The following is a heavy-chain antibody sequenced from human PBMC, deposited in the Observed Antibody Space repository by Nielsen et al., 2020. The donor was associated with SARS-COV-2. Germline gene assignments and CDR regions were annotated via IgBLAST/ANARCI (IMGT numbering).Heavy chain of an antibody. CDR3: ARKRDYGGYDF. J-gene: IGHJ4*02. D-gene: IGHD4-23*01. CDR1: GGSISSGGSS. CDR2: IYHSGST. V-gene: IGHV4-30-2*01. Sequence: SETLSLTCAVSGGSISSGGSSWNWIRQPPGQGLEWLGYIYHSGSTYYNPSLKSRVPISVDTSNNQFSLKLSSVTAADTAVYYCARKRDYGGYDFLGQGTLVTVTS.